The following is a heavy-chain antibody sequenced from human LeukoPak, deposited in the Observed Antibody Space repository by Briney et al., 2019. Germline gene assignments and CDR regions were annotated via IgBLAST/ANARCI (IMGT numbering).Heavy chain of an antibody. CDR1: GYTFTSYG. Sequence: ASVKVSCKASGYTFTSYGISWVRQAPGQGLEWMGWISAYNGNTNYAQKLQGRVTMTTDTSTSTAYMELRSLRSDDTAVYYCARVWCSSTSCYYYFDYWGQGNLVTVSS. J-gene: IGHJ4*02. V-gene: IGHV1-18*01. CDR3: ARVWCSSTSCYYYFDY. CDR2: ISAYNGNT. D-gene: IGHD2-2*01.